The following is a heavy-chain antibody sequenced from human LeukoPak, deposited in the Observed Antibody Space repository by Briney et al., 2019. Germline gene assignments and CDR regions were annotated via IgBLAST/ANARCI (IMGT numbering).Heavy chain of an antibody. J-gene: IGHJ4*02. CDR2: INYSGST. CDR3: ARRHSTSSSLDF. D-gene: IGHD2-2*01. V-gene: IGHV4-39*01. CDR1: GGSVSSSTFY. Sequence: SETLSLTCTVSGGSVSSSTFYWGWIRKPPGKGLEWIGTINYSGSTYYNPSLKSRVTISVDTSKNQFSLKLTPMTAADTAVYYCARRHSTSSSLDFWGQGTLVTVSS.